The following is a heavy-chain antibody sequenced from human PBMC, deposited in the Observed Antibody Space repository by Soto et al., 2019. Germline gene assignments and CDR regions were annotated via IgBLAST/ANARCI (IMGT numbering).Heavy chain of an antibody. Sequence: QVQLQQWGAGLLKPSETLSLTCAVYGGSFSACYWSWIRQPPGKGLEWIGEINHSGSTSYNPSLKSRVTISVDTSKNQLSLKLSSVTAADTAVYYCSRNMMTTNAFDIWGQATMVTVSS. V-gene: IGHV4-34*01. CDR1: GGSFSACY. J-gene: IGHJ3*02. CDR2: INHSGST. CDR3: SRNMMTTNAFDI. D-gene: IGHD3-16*01.